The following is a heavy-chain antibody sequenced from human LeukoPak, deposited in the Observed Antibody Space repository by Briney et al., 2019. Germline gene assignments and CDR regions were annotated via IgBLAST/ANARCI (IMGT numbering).Heavy chain of an antibody. J-gene: IGHJ4*02. Sequence: SVKVSCKASGGTFSNSAISWVRQAPGQGLEWMGGIIPIFGTANYAQKFQGRVTITADKSTSTAYMELSSLRSEDTAVYYCARDGRDYDILTGYCPHFDYWGQGTLVTVSS. CDR2: IIPIFGTA. D-gene: IGHD3-9*01. CDR1: GGTFSNSA. CDR3: ARDGRDYDILTGYCPHFDY. V-gene: IGHV1-69*06.